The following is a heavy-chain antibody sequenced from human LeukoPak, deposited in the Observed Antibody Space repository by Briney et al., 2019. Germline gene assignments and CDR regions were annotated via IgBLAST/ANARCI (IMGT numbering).Heavy chain of an antibody. J-gene: IGHJ4*02. CDR2: IYHSGST. CDR3: ARRGAGTCFDY. Sequence: SETLSLTCAVSGYSISSGYYWGWIRQPPGKGLEWIGSIYHSGSTYYNPSLKSRVTISIDTSKNQNQFSLRLDSVTAADTALYYCARRGAGTCFDYWGQGTLVTVSS. V-gene: IGHV4-38-2*01. D-gene: IGHD6-13*01. CDR1: GYSISSGYY.